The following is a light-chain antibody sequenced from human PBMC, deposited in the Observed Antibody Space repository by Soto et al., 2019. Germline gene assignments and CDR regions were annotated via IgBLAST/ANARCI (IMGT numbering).Light chain of an antibody. CDR2: DTS. J-gene: IGKJ2*01. CDR3: QQYKNWPPYT. V-gene: IGKV3-15*01. CDR1: QSVSSS. Sequence: EVVMTQSPDTLSVSPGERVTLSCRASQSVSSSLAWYQQKPGQAPRLLIYDTSTRATAIPARFSGSGSGTEFTLTISCLQSEDSAVYYCQQYKNWPPYTFGQGTKLEIK.